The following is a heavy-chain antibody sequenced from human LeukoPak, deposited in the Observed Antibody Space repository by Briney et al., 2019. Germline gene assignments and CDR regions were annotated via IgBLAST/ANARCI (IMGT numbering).Heavy chain of an antibody. D-gene: IGHD2-21*02. Sequence: SETLSLTCTVSGGSISSSSYYWGWIRQPPGKGLEWIGSIYYSGSTNYNPSLKSRVTISVDTSKNQFSLKLSSVTAADTAVYYCARDLGVTAADYYYYYMDVWGKGTTVTISS. CDR3: ARDLGVTAADYYYYYMDV. V-gene: IGHV4-39*07. J-gene: IGHJ6*03. CDR1: GGSISSSSYY. CDR2: IYYSGST.